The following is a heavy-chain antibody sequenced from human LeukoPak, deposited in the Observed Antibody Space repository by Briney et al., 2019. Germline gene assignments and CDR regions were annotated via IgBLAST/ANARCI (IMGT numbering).Heavy chain of an antibody. CDR3: ARAAANYYDSSGYYVGYYFQH. V-gene: IGHV3-48*01. Sequence: PGGSLRLSCAASGFTFSSYSMNWVRQAPGKGLEWVSYISSSSSTIYYADSVKGRFTISRDNAKNLLYLQMNSLRAEDTAVYYCARAAANYYDSSGYYVGYYFQHWGQGTLVTVSS. D-gene: IGHD3-22*01. CDR2: ISSSSSTI. J-gene: IGHJ1*01. CDR1: GFTFSSYS.